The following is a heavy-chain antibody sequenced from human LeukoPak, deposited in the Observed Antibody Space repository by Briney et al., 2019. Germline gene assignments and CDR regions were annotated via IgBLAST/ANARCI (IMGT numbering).Heavy chain of an antibody. CDR2: MNPNADRGNI. J-gene: IGHJ3*02. D-gene: IGHD3-22*01. V-gene: IGHV1-8*03. Sequence: ASVKVSCKASGYTFSSYDINWVRQATGQGLEWMGWMNPNADRGNIGYVQKFQGRVTVTRDTSISTANMELTNLRSEETAVYYCARGIRDTRGYFALDIWGQGTMVIVSS. CDR1: GYTFSSYD. CDR3: ARGIRDTRGYFALDI.